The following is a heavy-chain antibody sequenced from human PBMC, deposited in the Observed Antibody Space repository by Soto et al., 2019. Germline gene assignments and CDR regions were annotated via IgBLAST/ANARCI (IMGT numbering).Heavy chain of an antibody. CDR3: VKERADFVLFPHATSGMDV. Sequence: GGSLRLSCAASGFTFTNYGMHWVRQTPGKGLEWVAVISYDGNHDFYANSVKGRLTISRDNSKNALYLQMNSLKPEDTAVYYCVKERADFVLFPHATSGMDVCGPGPTVTVSS. V-gene: IGHV3-30*18. CDR2: ISYDGNHD. J-gene: IGHJ6*02. CDR1: GFTFTNYG. D-gene: IGHD2-21*01.